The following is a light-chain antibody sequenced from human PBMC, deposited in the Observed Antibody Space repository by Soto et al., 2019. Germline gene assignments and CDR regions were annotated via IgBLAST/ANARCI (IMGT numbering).Light chain of an antibody. CDR3: QQYYSTPYT. V-gene: IGKV4-1*01. Sequence: DIVMTQSPDSLAVSLGERATINCKSSQSVLYSSNNKSYLAWYQQKPGQPPKLLIYWASTRESGVPDRFSGSGSGTEFTLTISSLQAEDVAVYYCQQYYSTPYTFGQGTELEIK. CDR1: QSVLYSSNNKSY. CDR2: WAS. J-gene: IGKJ2*01.